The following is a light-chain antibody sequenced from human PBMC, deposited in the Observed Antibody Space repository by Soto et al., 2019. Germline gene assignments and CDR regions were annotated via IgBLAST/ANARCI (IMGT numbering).Light chain of an antibody. V-gene: IGKV3-11*01. CDR1: QSVSSSY. Sequence: EIVLTQSPGTLSLSPGERATLSCRGSQSVSSSYLAWYQQKPGQAPRLLIYDASNRATGIPARFSGSGSGTDFTLTISSLEPEDFAVYYCQQRSNWPPITFGQGTRLEIK. CDR3: QQRSNWPPIT. J-gene: IGKJ5*01. CDR2: DAS.